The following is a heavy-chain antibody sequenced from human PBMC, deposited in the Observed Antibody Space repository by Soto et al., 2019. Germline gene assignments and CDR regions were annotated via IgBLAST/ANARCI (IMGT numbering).Heavy chain of an antibody. CDR3: AQGGVNYGDMSYFDY. D-gene: IGHD1-7*01. J-gene: IGHJ4*02. V-gene: IGHV4-31*03. CDR2: IYYSGST. Sequence: SETLSLTCTVSGGSISSGGYYWSWIRQHPGKGLEWIGYIYYSGSTYYNPSLKSRVTISVDTSKNQFSLKLSSVTAADTAVYYCAQGGVNYGDMSYFDYWGQGTLVTAPQ. CDR1: GGSISSGGYY.